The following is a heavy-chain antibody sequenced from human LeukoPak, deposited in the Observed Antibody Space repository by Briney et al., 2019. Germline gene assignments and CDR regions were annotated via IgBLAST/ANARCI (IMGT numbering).Heavy chain of an antibody. CDR2: IYSGGST. V-gene: IGHV3-53*01. CDR3: ARETAPYYYYYMDV. CDR1: GFTVSSNY. D-gene: IGHD6-25*01. Sequence: PGGSLGLSCAASGFTVSSNYMSWVRQAPGKGLEWVSVIYSGGSTYYADSVKGRFTISRDNSKNTLYLQMNSLRAEDTAVYYCARETAPYYYYYMDVWGKGTTVTVSS. J-gene: IGHJ6*03.